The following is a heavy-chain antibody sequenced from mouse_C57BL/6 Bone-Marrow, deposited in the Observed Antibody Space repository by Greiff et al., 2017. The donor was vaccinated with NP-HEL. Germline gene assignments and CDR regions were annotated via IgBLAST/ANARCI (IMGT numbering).Heavy chain of an antibody. CDR3: AKERGYGNYGY. CDR2: IYPGSGNT. Sequence: QVQLQQSGAELVRPGASVKLSCKASGYTFTDYYINWVKQRPGQGLEWIARIYPGSGNTYYNEKFKGKATLTAEKSSSTAYMQLSSLTSEDSAVYFCAKERGYGNYGYWGQGTSVTVSS. CDR1: GYTFTDYY. D-gene: IGHD2-1*01. J-gene: IGHJ4*01. V-gene: IGHV1-76*01.